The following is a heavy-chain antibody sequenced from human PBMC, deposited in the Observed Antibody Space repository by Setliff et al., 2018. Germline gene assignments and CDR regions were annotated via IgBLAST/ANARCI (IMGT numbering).Heavy chain of an antibody. D-gene: IGHD2-15*01. V-gene: IGHV4-31*03. CDR2: IYYSGST. CDR3: ARQYCSGGTCYFDY. J-gene: IGHJ4*02. CDR1: GGSISSGGYY. Sequence: TLSLTCTVSGGSISSGGYYWSWIRQHPGKGLEWIGYIYYSGSTYYNPSLKSRVTISVDTSKNQFSLKLSSVTAADTAVYYCARQYCSGGTCYFDYWGQGTLVTVSS.